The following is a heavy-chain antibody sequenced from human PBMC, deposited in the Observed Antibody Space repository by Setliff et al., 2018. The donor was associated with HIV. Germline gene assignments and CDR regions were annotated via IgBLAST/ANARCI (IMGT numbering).Heavy chain of an antibody. Sequence: GGSLRLSCTASGFTFGDYAMSWVRQAPGKGLEWVGFIRSKAYGGTTEYAASVKDRFTVSRDDSKGIAYLQINSLKTEDTAVYYGTRDKGYAFDIWGQGTMVTVSS. D-gene: IGHD5-18*01. J-gene: IGHJ3*02. CDR1: GFTFGDYA. CDR2: IRSKAYGGTT. CDR3: TRDKGYAFDI. V-gene: IGHV3-49*04.